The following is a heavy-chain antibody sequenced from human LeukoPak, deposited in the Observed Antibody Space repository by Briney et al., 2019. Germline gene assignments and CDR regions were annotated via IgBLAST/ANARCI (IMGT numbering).Heavy chain of an antibody. Sequence: TGGSLRLSCAASGFTFSSYAMHWVRQAPGKGLEWVAVISYDGSNKYYADSVKGRFTISRDNSKNTLYLQMNSLRAEDTAVYFCARDAAHYDILTGYNPMSGWFDPWGQGTLVTVSS. V-gene: IGHV3-30*04. J-gene: IGHJ5*02. CDR3: ARDAAHYDILTGYNPMSGWFDP. CDR1: GFTFSSYA. CDR2: ISYDGSNK. D-gene: IGHD3-9*01.